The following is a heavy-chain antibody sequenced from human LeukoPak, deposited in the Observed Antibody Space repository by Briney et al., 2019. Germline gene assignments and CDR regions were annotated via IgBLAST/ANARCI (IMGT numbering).Heavy chain of an antibody. CDR2: IYYSGST. J-gene: IGHJ4*02. CDR1: GGSISSYY. CDR3: ASHADVYSSSFGYFDY. Sequence: SETLSLTCTVSGGSISSYYWSWIRQPPGKGLEWSGYIYYSGSTNYNPSLKSRVTISVDTSKNQFSLKLSSVTAADTAVYYCASHADVYSSSFGYFDYWGQGTLVTVSS. D-gene: IGHD6-13*01. V-gene: IGHV4-59*08.